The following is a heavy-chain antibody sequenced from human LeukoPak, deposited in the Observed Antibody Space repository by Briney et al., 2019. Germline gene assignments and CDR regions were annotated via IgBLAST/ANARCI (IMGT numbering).Heavy chain of an antibody. CDR1: GFTFGSYS. CDR2: IGGDGLTT. V-gene: IGHV3-64*02. Sequence: PGGTLRLSCAASGFTFGSYSMHWVRQAPGKGPEFVSVIGGDGLTTFYADSVKDRFTISRDNSKSTLYLEMGSLRAEDMAVCYCAREGGGSGLWYYDLWGRGTLVTVSS. J-gene: IGHJ2*01. D-gene: IGHD1-26*01. CDR3: AREGGGSGLWYYDL.